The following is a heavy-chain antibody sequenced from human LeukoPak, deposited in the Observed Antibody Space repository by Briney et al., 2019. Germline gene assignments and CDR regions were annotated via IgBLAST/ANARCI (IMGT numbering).Heavy chain of an antibody. CDR3: ARDRTDILNGCNDAFDM. J-gene: IGHJ3*02. CDR1: GFTFSSYW. Sequence: GGSLRLSCAASGFTFSSYWMSWVRQAPEKGLEWVATIKLDGSEKYYVDSMKGRLTISRDNAKNSLYLQMNSLRAEDTAVYYCARDRTDILNGCNDAFDMWGQGTMVTVSS. CDR2: IKLDGSEK. D-gene: IGHD3-9*01. V-gene: IGHV3-7*01.